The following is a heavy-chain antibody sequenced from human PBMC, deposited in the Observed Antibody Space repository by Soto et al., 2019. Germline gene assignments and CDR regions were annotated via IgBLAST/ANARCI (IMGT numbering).Heavy chain of an antibody. CDR2: MNPNSGNT. V-gene: IGHV1-8*01. CDR3: ARDLGCSYGMDV. CDR1: GYTFTSYD. J-gene: IGHJ6*02. Sequence: QVQLVQSGGEVKKPGASVKVSCKASGYTFTSYDINWVRQATGQGLEWMGWMNPNSGNTGYAQKFQGRVTMTRNTSTSTAYMELSSLRSEDTAVYYCARDLGCSYGMDVWGQGTTVTVSS.